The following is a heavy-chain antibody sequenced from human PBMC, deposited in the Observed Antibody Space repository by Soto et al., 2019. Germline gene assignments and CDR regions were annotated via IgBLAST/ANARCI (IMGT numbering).Heavy chain of an antibody. CDR1: GFTFSNYG. J-gene: IGHJ4*02. CDR2: LSYDGGNK. CDR3: AKDSGRGSADYYFDY. V-gene: IGHV3-30*18. D-gene: IGHD3-10*01. Sequence: QVQLVESGGGVVQPGRSLRLSCAASGFTFSNYGMHWVRQAPGKGLGWVAVLSYDGGNKYYADSVKGRFTISRDNSKNTLYLQMNSLRAEDTAVYHCAKDSGRGSADYYFDYWGQGTLVTVSS.